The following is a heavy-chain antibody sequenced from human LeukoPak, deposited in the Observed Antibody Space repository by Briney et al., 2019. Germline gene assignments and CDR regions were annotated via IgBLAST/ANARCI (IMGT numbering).Heavy chain of an antibody. Sequence: GGSLRLSCAASGFTFSDYSMNWVRQTPRKGLEWVSCISGSGSYIYYADSLRGRFTISRDNAKNSLYLQMNSLRAEDTAVYYCARDRAVGATKELGYFDYWGQGTLVTVSS. CDR2: ISGSGSYI. CDR1: GFTFSDYS. CDR3: ARDRAVGATKELGYFDY. V-gene: IGHV3-21*01. D-gene: IGHD1-26*01. J-gene: IGHJ4*02.